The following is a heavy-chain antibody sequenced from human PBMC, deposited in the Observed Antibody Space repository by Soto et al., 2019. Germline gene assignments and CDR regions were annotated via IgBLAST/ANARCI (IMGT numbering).Heavy chain of an antibody. V-gene: IGHV4-31*03. CDR2: IYYDGRT. Sequence: TLSLTCTVSGGSISSHSNYWSWIRQHPGKGLEWIGYIYYDGRTYFNPSLQSRLSMSVDTSENQFSLKLSSLTAADTAVYFCARGNPIFDSSGLAFDYRGPGTLVTVSS. CDR1: GGSISSHSNY. J-gene: IGHJ4*02. CDR3: ARGNPIFDSSGLAFDY. D-gene: IGHD3-22*01.